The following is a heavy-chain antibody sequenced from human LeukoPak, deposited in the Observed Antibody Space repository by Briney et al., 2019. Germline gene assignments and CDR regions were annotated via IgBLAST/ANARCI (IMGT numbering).Heavy chain of an antibody. Sequence: PSETLSLTCTVSGGSISSYYWSWIRQPPGKGLEWIGYIYYSGSTNYNPSLKSRVTISVDTSKNQFSLKLSSVTAADTAVYYCARDGSQGYWGQGTLVTVSS. CDR2: IYYSGST. D-gene: IGHD1-26*01. CDR1: GGSISSYY. V-gene: IGHV4-59*01. J-gene: IGHJ4*02. CDR3: ARDGSQGY.